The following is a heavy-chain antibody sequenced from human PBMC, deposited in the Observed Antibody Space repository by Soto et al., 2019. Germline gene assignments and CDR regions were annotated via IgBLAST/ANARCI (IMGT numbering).Heavy chain of an antibody. CDR3: ARSLPGGTVFYMDI. CDR2: IYYSGTA. CDR1: GGSITGVFSY. J-gene: IGHJ6*03. Sequence: QLQLRESGPGLVQPAQTLSLTCTVAGGSITGVFSYWTWVRQHPGKGLEWVGHIYYSGTAYYNPSLKSRVALSVDPSQNRFSLKLSSVTAADTAIYFCARSLPGGTVFYMDIWGEGTTVTVSS. V-gene: IGHV4-31*03. D-gene: IGHD1-26*01.